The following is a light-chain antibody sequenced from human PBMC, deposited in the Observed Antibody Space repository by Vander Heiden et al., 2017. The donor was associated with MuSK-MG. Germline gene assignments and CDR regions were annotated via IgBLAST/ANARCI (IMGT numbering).Light chain of an antibody. CDR3: QNSSSPLHT. CDR2: AAS. Sequence: DIQMTQSPSSLSASVGDRVTITCRASQSISSYLNWYQQKPGKAPKLLFYAASSLQGGVPSWFSGSGSGTDFLLTISSLQPEDVATYYRQNSSSPLHTFGQGTKVEIK. CDR1: QSISSY. V-gene: IGKV1-39*01. J-gene: IGKJ1*01.